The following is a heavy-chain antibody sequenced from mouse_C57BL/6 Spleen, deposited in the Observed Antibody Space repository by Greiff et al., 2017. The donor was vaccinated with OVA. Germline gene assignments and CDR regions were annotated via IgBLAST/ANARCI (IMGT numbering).Heavy chain of an antibody. CDR1: GYTFTEYP. CDR2: FYPGSGSI. J-gene: IGHJ3*01. D-gene: IGHD4-1*01. Sequence: VKVVESGAELVKPGASVKLSCKASGYTFTEYPIHWVKQRSGQGLEWIGGFYPGSGSIKYNEKFKGKATLTADKSSSTVYMELSRLTSEDSAVYFCARHKPNWDWFAYWGQGTLVTVSA. V-gene: IGHV1-62-2*01. CDR3: ARHKPNWDWFAY.